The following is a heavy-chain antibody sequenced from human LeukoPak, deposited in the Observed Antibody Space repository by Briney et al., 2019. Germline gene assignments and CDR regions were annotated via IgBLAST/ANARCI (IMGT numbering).Heavy chain of an antibody. Sequence: ASVKVSCKASGYTFTTYYMHWVRQAPGQGLEWMGIINPSGGSTSYAQKFQGRVTMTRDMSTSTVYMELSSLRSEDTAVYYCAREDLFRGNWNDNWFDPWGQGTLVTVSS. CDR1: GYTFTTYY. CDR2: INPSGGST. V-gene: IGHV1-46*01. CDR3: AREDLFRGNWNDNWFDP. J-gene: IGHJ5*02. D-gene: IGHD1-1*01.